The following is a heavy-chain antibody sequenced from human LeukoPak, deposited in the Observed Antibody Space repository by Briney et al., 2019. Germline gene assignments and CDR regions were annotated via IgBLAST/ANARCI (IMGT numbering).Heavy chain of an antibody. CDR2: ISGSGGST. CDR1: GFTFSSYA. D-gene: IGHD5-18*01. J-gene: IGHJ4*02. V-gene: IGHV3-23*01. CDR3: ATFTADAPFDY. Sequence: GESLRLSCAASGFTFSSYAMSWVRQAPGKGLEWVSAISGSGGSTYYADSVKGRFTISRDNSKNTLYLQMNSLRAEDTAVYYCATFTADAPFDYWGQGTLVTVSS.